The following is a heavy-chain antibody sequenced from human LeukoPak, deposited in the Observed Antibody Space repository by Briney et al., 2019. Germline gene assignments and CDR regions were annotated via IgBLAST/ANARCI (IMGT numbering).Heavy chain of an antibody. D-gene: IGHD5-24*01. J-gene: IGHJ4*02. CDR2: IRYEGNIK. CDR3: AKDYNYGFDY. Sequence: GGSLRLSCAASASSFRNYGMHWVRQAPGKGLEWVAFIRYEGNIKSYADSVKGRFTISRDNFNNILYLQMNSLRAEDTAVYYCAKDYNYGFDYWGQGAQVTVSA. V-gene: IGHV3-30*02. CDR1: ASSFRNYG.